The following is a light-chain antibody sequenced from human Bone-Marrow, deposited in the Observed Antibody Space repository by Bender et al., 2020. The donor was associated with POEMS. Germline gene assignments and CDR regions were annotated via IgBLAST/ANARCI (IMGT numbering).Light chain of an antibody. CDR1: SSDVGAYNY. J-gene: IGLJ3*02. CDR3: TSYAGPNDLEV. CDR2: EVT. Sequence: QSALTQPPSASGSPGQSVTISCTGTSSDVGAYNYVSWYQQHPGKAPKLMLYEVTKRPSGVPDRFSSSKSGNTASLTVSGLQADDEADYYCTSYAGPNDLEVVVRGT. V-gene: IGLV2-8*01.